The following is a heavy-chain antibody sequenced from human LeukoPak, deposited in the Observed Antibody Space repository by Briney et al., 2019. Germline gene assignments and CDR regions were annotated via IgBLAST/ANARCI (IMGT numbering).Heavy chain of an antibody. J-gene: IGHJ5*02. CDR1: GGSISSGGYS. CDR2: IYHSGST. D-gene: IGHD2-2*01. V-gene: IGHV4-30-2*01. CDR3: ARDRVGNSHGYNWFDP. Sequence: SQTLSLTCAVSGGSISSGGYSWSWIRQPPGKGLEWIGYIYHSGSTYYNPSLKSRVTISVDRSKNQFSLKLSSVTAADTAVYYCARDRVGNSHGYNWFDPWGQGTLVTVSS.